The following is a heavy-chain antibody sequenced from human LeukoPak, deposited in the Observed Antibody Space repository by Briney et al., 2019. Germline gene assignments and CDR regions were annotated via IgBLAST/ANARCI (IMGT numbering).Heavy chain of an antibody. J-gene: IGHJ4*02. V-gene: IGHV3-48*03. Sequence: PGGSLRLSCAASGFTFSRYEMNWVRQAPGKGLEWVSYISSSTTFIYYADSVKGRFAISRDNAKNSLYLQMNSLRAEDTAVYYCAREGRAAFDYWGQGTLVTVSS. D-gene: IGHD6-25*01. CDR1: GFTFSRYE. CDR2: ISSSTTFI. CDR3: AREGRAAFDY.